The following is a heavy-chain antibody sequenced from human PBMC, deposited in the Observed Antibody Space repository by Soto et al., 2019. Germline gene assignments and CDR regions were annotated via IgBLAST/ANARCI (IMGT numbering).Heavy chain of an antibody. CDR3: ARDVIGQVIYETIGYYFDH. CDR1: GYSFTNFH. CDR2: IDPSGGIT. V-gene: IGHV1-46*01. Sequence: ASVKVSCKASGYSFTNFHIHWVRQAPGQGLEWMGMIDPSGGITRDAQRLQGRITMTRDASTSTVYMELRSLTSEDTAVYYCARDVIGQVIYETIGYYFDHWGQGTLVTVAS. J-gene: IGHJ4*02. D-gene: IGHD3-22*01.